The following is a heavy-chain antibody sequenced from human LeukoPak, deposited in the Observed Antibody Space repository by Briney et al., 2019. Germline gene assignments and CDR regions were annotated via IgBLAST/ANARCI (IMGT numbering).Heavy chain of an antibody. Sequence: GGSLRLSCAASGFTFTSYWMHWVRQAPGKGLVWVSRINSDGSSSFYADSVKCRFTISRDNAKNTLYLHMNSLIADDTAVYYCARDSFWSGYYPFDSGGEGTLVTVSS. V-gene: IGHV3-74*01. D-gene: IGHD3-3*01. CDR2: INSDGSSS. CDR3: ARDSFWSGYYPFDS. CDR1: GFTFTSYW. J-gene: IGHJ4*02.